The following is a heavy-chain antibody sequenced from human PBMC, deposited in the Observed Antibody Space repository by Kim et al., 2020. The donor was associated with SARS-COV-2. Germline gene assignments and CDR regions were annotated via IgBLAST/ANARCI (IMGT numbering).Heavy chain of an antibody. CDR1: GFTFSSYA. V-gene: IGHV3-23*01. J-gene: IGHJ5*02. CDR2: ISGSGGST. Sequence: GGSLRLSCAASGFTFSSYAMSWVRQAPGKGLEWVSAISGSGGSTYYADSVKGRFTISRDNSKNTLYLQMNSLRAEDTAVYYCAKDHRGLGSKGWFGEPSPTYNWFDPWGQGTLVTVSS. CDR3: AKDHRGLGSKGWFGEPSPTYNWFDP. D-gene: IGHD3-10*01.